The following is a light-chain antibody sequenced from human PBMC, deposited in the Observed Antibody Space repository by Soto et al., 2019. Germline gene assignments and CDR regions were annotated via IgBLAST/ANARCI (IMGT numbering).Light chain of an antibody. CDR1: SSDVGGYNY. CDR2: EVS. CDR3: SSYTSSSTHWV. J-gene: IGLJ3*02. V-gene: IGLV2-14*01. Sequence: QSALTQPASVSGSPGQSITISCTGTSSDVGGYNYVSWYQQHPGKAPKLMIYEVSNRPSGVSNRFSGSKSGNTASLTISGLQAEDEADYYCSSYTSSSTHWVFCGGTKLTVL.